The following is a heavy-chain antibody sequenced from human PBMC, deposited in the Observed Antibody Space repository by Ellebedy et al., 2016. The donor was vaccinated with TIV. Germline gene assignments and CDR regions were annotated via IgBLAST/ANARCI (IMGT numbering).Heavy chain of an antibody. Sequence: SETLSLTCTVSGGSVSSSPYYWGWIRQSPGKGLEWIGTIYYGGNTYYNPSLKSRVTISVDTSKNQFSLKLSSVTAADTAVYHCARWFGELLYVRWFDPWGQGTLVTVSS. D-gene: IGHD3-10*01. CDR1: GGSVSSSPYY. CDR2: IYYGGNT. J-gene: IGHJ5*02. V-gene: IGHV4-39*01. CDR3: ARWFGELLYVRWFDP.